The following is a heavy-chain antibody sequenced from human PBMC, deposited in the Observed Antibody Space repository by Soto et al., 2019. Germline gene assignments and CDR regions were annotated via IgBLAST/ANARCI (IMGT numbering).Heavy chain of an antibody. D-gene: IGHD3-22*01. CDR1: GGSISSGDYY. Sequence: PSETLSLTCTVSGGSISSGDYYWSWIRQPPGKGLEWIGYIYYSGSTYYNPSLKSRVTISVDTSKNQFSLKLSSVTAADTAVYYCARDNLQDDSSGYYFDYWGQGTLVTVSS. J-gene: IGHJ4*02. CDR2: IYYSGST. V-gene: IGHV4-30-4*01. CDR3: ARDNLQDDSSGYYFDY.